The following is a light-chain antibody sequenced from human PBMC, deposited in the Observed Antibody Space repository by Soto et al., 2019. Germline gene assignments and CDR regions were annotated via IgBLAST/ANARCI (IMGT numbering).Light chain of an antibody. CDR3: QQYGRSSHT. CDR1: QSVSSSY. Sequence: EIVLTQSPGTLSLSPGERATLSCRASQSVSSSYLAWYQHKPGQAPRLLIYGASSRATGIPDRFSGSGSGTDFTLTISRLEPEYFAVYFCQQYGRSSHTFGQGTKLEIK. V-gene: IGKV3-20*01. CDR2: GAS. J-gene: IGKJ2*01.